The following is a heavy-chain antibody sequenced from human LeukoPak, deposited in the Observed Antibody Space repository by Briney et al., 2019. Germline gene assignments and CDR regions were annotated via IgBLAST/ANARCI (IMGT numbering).Heavy chain of an antibody. CDR3: ARGDYALAPPDRYFDL. CDR1: GGTFGTYA. CDR2: IITVFGAP. Sequence: ASVKVSCKASGGTFGTYAVYWVRQAPGQGLEWMGGIITVFGAPKYAQKFQDRVTITTDESTGTAYMDLNSLTSDDTAVYFCARGDYALAPPDRYFDLWGRGTLVTVSS. V-gene: IGHV1-69*05. J-gene: IGHJ2*01. D-gene: IGHD1-14*01.